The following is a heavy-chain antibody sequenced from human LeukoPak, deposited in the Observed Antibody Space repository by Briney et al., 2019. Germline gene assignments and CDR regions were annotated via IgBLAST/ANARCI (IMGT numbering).Heavy chain of an antibody. CDR2: ISADGSII. CDR3: ARDLRDYSRGSFGNFFDY. V-gene: IGHV3-48*03. J-gene: IGHJ4*02. CDR1: GFTFSSYE. Sequence: SGGFLRLSCAVSGFTFSSYEMNWVRQTPGKGLEWVSHISADGSIIYYADSVKGRFTISRDNAKNSLYLQMSSLRAEDTAIYYCARDLRDYSRGSFGNFFDYWGQGTLVTVSS. D-gene: IGHD6-19*01.